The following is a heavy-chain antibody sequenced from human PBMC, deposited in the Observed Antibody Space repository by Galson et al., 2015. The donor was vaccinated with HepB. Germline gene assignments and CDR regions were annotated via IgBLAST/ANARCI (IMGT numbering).Heavy chain of an antibody. D-gene: IGHD3-22*01. J-gene: IGHJ5*02. V-gene: IGHV4-59*01. CDR2: IYYSGST. CDR3: ARGSVHYWEWWFDP. Sequence: SETLSLTCTVSGGSISSYYWSWIRQPPGKGLEWIGYIYYSGSTNYNPSLKSRVTISVDTSKNQFSLKLSSVTAADTAVYYCARGSVHYWEWWFDPWGQGTLVTVSS. CDR1: GGSISSYY.